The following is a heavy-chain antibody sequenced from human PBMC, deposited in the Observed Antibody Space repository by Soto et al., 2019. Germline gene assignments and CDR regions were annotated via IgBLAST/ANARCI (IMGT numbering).Heavy chain of an antibody. D-gene: IGHD3-22*01. J-gene: IGHJ3*02. CDR1: GYTFTSYA. CDR2: INAGNGNT. V-gene: IGHV1-3*01. CDR3: ARDRAYYDSSGREAFDI. Sequence: ASVKVSCKASGYTFTSYAMHWVRQAPGQRLEWMGWINAGNGNTKYSQKFQGRVTITRDTSASTAYMELSSLRSADTAVYYCARDRAYYDSSGREAFDIWGQGTMVTVSS.